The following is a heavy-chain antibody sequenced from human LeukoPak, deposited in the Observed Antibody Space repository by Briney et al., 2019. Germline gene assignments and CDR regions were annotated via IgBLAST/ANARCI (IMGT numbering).Heavy chain of an antibody. Sequence: GGSLRLSCTGFRFDFSYCGMHWVRQAPGRGLEWVAVVSADGTETYYADSVKDRFTISKDNSKNTMFLQMSSLKTEDTAVYYCAKGSSAYGHPTSPLFDFWGQGTLVTVSS. V-gene: IGHV3-30*18. J-gene: IGHJ4*02. CDR2: VSADGTET. CDR1: RFDFSYCG. D-gene: IGHD6-19*01. CDR3: AKGSSAYGHPTSPLFDF.